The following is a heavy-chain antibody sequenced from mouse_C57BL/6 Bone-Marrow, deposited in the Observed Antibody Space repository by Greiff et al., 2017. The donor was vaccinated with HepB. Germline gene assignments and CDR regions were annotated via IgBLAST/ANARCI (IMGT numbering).Heavy chain of an antibody. CDR3: ARLLYHHCDY. V-gene: IGHV14-1*01. CDR2: IDPEDGDT. J-gene: IGHJ2*01. CDR1: GFNIKDYY. D-gene: IGHD2-12*01. Sequence: EVQLQQSGAELVRPGASVKLSCTASGFNIKDYYMHWVKQRPEQGLEWIGRIDPEDGDTDYAPKFKGKTTMTADTTANTTYLQLSSLTSEDTAVYYCARLLYHHCDYWGQGTTLTVTS.